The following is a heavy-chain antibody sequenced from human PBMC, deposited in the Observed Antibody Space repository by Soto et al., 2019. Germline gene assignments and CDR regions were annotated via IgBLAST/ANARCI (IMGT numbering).Heavy chain of an antibody. D-gene: IGHD3-16*01. Sequence: VQLVESGGGLVQPGGSLRLTCAVSGFTFSGSWMSWVRQAPGKGLEWVANVNQDGSDKNYVDSVKGRFTISRDNAKNALYFEMNSLGVEDAAVYYCVRGGGNFDYWGQGSLVTVSS. CDR1: GFTFSGSW. J-gene: IGHJ4*02. CDR2: VNQDGSDK. V-gene: IGHV3-7*04. CDR3: VRGGGNFDY.